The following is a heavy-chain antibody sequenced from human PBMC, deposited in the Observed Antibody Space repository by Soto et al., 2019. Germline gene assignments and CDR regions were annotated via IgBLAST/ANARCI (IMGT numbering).Heavy chain of an antibody. J-gene: IGHJ4*02. CDR2: ISYDENNK. Sequence: PGGSLRLFCAASGFTFSSYGMNWVRQAPGKGLEWVAVISYDENNKYYADSVKGRFTISRDNSKNTRYLQMNSLRAEDTAVYYCAKVLTGDLDYWGQGTLVTFSS. V-gene: IGHV3-30*18. CDR3: AKVLTGDLDY. CDR1: GFTFSSYG. D-gene: IGHD7-27*01.